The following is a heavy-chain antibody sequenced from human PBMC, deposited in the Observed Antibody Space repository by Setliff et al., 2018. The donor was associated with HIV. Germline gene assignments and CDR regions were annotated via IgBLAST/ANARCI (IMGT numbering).Heavy chain of an antibody. Sequence: WIRQPPGKGLEWVGFIGSKTYGGTTEYAASVKGRFTISRDDSKSIAYLQMNSLKTEDTAVYYCTSERDGYNYGRPAFDIWGQGTMVTVSS. V-gene: IGHV3-49*02. CDR3: TSERDGYNYGRPAFDI. D-gene: IGHD5-12*01. CDR2: IGSKTYGGTT. J-gene: IGHJ3*02.